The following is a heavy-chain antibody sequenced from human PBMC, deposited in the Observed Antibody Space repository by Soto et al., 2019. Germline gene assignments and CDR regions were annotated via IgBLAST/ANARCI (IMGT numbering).Heavy chain of an antibody. CDR2: IIPILGIA. D-gene: IGHD3-10*01. CDR3: ARVYYGSGSYYSDYYMDV. V-gene: IGHV1-69*02. J-gene: IGHJ6*03. Sequence: QVQLVQSGAEVKKPGSSVKVSCKASGGTFSSYTISWVRQAPGQGLEWMGRIIPILGIANYAQKFQGRVTITADKSTSTAYVELSSLRSEDTAVYYWARVYYGSGSYYSDYYMDVWGKGTTVTVSS. CDR1: GGTFSSYT.